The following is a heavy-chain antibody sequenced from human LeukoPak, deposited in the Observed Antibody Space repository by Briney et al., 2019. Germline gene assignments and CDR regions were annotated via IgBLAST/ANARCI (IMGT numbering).Heavy chain of an antibody. CDR3: ARGEITMVRGVIGNWFDP. V-gene: IGHV1-69*05. Sequence: PVKVSCKASGGTFSSYAISWVRQAPGQGLEWMGGIIPIFGTANYAQKFQGRVTITTDESTSTAYMELSSLRSEDTAVYYCARGEITMVRGVIGNWFDPWGQGTLVTVSS. D-gene: IGHD3-10*01. CDR2: IIPIFGTA. J-gene: IGHJ5*02. CDR1: GGTFSSYA.